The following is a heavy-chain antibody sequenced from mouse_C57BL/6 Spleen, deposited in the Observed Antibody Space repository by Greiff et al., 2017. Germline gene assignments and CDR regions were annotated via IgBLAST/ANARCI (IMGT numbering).Heavy chain of an antibody. CDR3: ARGNYVGYAMDY. CDR1: GYTFTSYW. CDR2: INPSNGGT. Sequence: VQLQQPGTELVKPGASVKLSCKASGYTFTSYWMHWVKQRPGQGLAWIGNINPSNGGTNYNEKFKSKATLTVDKSSSTAYMQLSSLTSEDSAVYYCARGNYVGYAMDYWGQGTSVTVSS. V-gene: IGHV1-53*01. D-gene: IGHD1-1*01. J-gene: IGHJ4*01.